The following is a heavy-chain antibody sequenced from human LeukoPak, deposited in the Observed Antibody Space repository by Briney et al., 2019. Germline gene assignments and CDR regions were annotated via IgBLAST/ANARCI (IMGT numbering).Heavy chain of an antibody. V-gene: IGHV3-7*01. CDR1: GFTSSSYW. J-gene: IGHJ3*02. Sequence: GGSLRLSCAASGFTSSSYWMSWVRQAPGKGLEWVANIKQDGSEKYYVDSVKGRFTISRDNAKKSLYLQMNSLRVEDTAVYYCARGAAAGRRAFDIWGQGTMVTVSS. CDR3: ARGAAAGRRAFDI. D-gene: IGHD6-13*01. CDR2: IKQDGSEK.